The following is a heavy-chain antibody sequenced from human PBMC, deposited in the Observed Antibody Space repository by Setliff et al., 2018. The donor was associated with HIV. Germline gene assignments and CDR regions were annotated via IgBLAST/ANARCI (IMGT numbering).Heavy chain of an antibody. CDR3: ARVDIVVVPSHPNWFDP. J-gene: IGHJ5*02. D-gene: IGHD2-2*03. Sequence: SDTLSLTCTVSGGSISSGDYYWSWIRQPPGKGLEWIGYIYYSGSTYYNPSLKSRVTISVDTSKNQFSLKLSSVTAADTAVYYCARVDIVVVPSHPNWFDPWGQGTLVTVSS. CDR1: GGSISSGDYY. CDR2: IYYSGST. V-gene: IGHV4-30-4*02.